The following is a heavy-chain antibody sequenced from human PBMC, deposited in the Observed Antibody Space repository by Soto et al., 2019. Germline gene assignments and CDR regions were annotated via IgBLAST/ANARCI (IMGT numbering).Heavy chain of an antibody. CDR3: ARGVLY. J-gene: IGHJ4*02. V-gene: IGHV4-31*03. CDR2: IFYSGTT. D-gene: IGHD1-1*01. Sequence: QVQLQESGPGLVKPSQTLSLTCTVSGGSISSGGYFWSWIRQPPGKGLEWIGNIFYSGTTYYNPSRKGRVTLAAATSKYQFSLKLSSVTAADTAVYFCARGVLYWGQGTLVTLSS. CDR1: GGSISSGGYF.